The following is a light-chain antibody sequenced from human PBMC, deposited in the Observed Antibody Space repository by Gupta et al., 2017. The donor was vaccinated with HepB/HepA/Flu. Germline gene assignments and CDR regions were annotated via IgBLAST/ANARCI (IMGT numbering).Light chain of an antibody. CDR1: QSISTW. Sequence: DIQMTQSPSTLSASVGDRVTITCRASQSISTWLAWYQQKPGKAPKLLIYKASSFQSGVPSRFSGSGSGTEFILTSSSLQPDDFANYYCQQDNSGWTFGQGTKVEIK. CDR2: KAS. CDR3: QQDNSGWT. V-gene: IGKV1-5*03. J-gene: IGKJ1*01.